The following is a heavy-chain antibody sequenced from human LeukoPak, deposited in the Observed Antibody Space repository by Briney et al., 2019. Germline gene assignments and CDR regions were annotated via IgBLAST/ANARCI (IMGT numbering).Heavy chain of an antibody. Sequence: SETLSLTCTVSGYSISSGYYWGWIRQPPGKGLEWIGSIYHSGSTYYNPSLKSRVTISVDTSKNQFSLKLSSVTAADTAVYYCARDISSSSARNFDYWGQGTLVTVSS. CDR1: GYSISSGYY. J-gene: IGHJ4*02. V-gene: IGHV4-38-2*02. CDR2: IYHSGST. D-gene: IGHD6-6*01. CDR3: ARDISSSSARNFDY.